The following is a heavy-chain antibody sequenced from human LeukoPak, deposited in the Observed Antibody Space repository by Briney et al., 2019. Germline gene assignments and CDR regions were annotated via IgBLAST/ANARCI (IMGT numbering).Heavy chain of an antibody. CDR3: ARDFSGEFDY. CDR2: INEDGSET. CDR1: GFKFGNYP. J-gene: IGHJ4*02. V-gene: IGHV3-7*01. D-gene: IGHD7-27*01. Sequence: PGGSLRLSCAASGFKFGNYPMNWIRRAPGQGLEWVANINEDGSETFYVDSVMGRFTISRDNVRSSLYLQMDSLRVEDTATYYCARDFSGEFDYWGQGTLVTVST.